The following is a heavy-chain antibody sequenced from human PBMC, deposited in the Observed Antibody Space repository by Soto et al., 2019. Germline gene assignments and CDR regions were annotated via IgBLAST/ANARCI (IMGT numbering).Heavy chain of an antibody. CDR1: GFTFSSYA. CDR3: AKDRGYYGSGSYYIHYYYYGMDV. D-gene: IGHD3-10*01. CDR2: ISGSGGST. V-gene: IGHV3-23*01. J-gene: IGHJ6*02. Sequence: HPGGSLRLSCAASGFTFSSYAMSWVRQAPGKGLEWVSAISGSGGSTYYADSVKGRFTISRDNSKNTLYLQMNSLRAEDTAVYYCAKDRGYYGSGSYYIHYYYYGMDVWGQGTTVTVSS.